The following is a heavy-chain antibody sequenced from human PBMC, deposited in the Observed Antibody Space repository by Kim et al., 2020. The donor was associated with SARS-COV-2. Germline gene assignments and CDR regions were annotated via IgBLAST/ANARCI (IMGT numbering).Heavy chain of an antibody. V-gene: IGHV3-21*01. CDR2: ISSSSYI. CDR3: VRDPPRDGYNSGDY. Sequence: GGSLRLSCAASGFTFSSYSMNWVRQAPGKGLEWVSSISSSSYIYYADSVKGRFTISRDNAKNSLYLQMNSLRAEDTAVYYCVRDPPRDGYNSGDYWGQGTLVTVSS. J-gene: IGHJ4*02. CDR1: GFTFSSYS. D-gene: IGHD5-12*01.